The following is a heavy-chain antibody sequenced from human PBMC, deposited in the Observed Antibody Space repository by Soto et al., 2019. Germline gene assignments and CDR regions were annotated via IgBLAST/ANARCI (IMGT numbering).Heavy chain of an antibody. CDR2: IYHSGST. CDR1: GYSISSGYF. CDR3: ARGGTWEY. J-gene: IGHJ4*02. Sequence: SETLSLTCDVSGYSISSGYFWGWIRQPPGKGLGWIGSIYHSGSTMYNPSLKSRVNMSVDTSKNQFSLKLSSVTAADTAVYYCARGGTWEYWGQGTQLTVSS. D-gene: IGHD1-26*01. V-gene: IGHV4-38-2*01.